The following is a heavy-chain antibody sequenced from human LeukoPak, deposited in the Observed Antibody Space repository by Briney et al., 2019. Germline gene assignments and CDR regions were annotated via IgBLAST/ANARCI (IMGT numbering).Heavy chain of an antibody. CDR3: GSPRRGY. J-gene: IGHJ4*02. V-gene: IGHV3-30*03. Sequence: GGSLRLSCAASGFTFSRFGMHWVRQAPGKGLEWVAVILDDGSNKYYADSVKGRFTISRDSAKNSLYLQMNSLRAEDTAVYFCGSPRRGYWGQGTLVTVSS. CDR2: ILDDGSNK. CDR1: GFTFSRFG.